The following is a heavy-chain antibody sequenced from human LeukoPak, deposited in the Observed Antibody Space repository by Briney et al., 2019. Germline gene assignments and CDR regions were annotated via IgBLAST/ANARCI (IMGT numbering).Heavy chain of an antibody. D-gene: IGHD2-21*02. V-gene: IGHV3-53*01. CDR2: IYSGGST. Sequence: GGSLRLSCAASGFSVSSNYMSWVRQAPGKGLEWVSVIYSGGSTYYADAVKGRFTISRDNSKNTLYLQMKSLRAEDTAVYYCARTDETAPAEDFQHWGQGTLVTVSS. J-gene: IGHJ1*01. CDR3: ARTDETAPAEDFQH. CDR1: GFSVSSNY.